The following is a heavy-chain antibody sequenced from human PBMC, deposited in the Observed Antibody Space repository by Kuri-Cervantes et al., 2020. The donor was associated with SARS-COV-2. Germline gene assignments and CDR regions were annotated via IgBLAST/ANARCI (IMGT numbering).Heavy chain of an antibody. CDR2: IYYSGST. CDR3: ARGRFWSGFKFDY. J-gene: IGHJ4*02. Sequence: SETLSLTCTVSGGSISSYYWSWIRQPPGKGLEWIGYIYYSGSTNYNPSLKSRVTISVDTSKNQFSLKLSSVTAADTAVYYCARGRFWSGFKFDYWGQGTRVTVSS. CDR1: GGSISSYY. D-gene: IGHD3-3*01. V-gene: IGHV4-59*12.